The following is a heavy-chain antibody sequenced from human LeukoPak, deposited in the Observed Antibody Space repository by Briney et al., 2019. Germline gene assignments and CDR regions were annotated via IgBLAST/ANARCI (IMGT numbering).Heavy chain of an antibody. CDR1: GFTFSSYW. Sequence: PGGSLRLSCAASGFTFSSYWMSWVRQAPGKGLEWVANIKQDGSEKYYVDSVKGRFTISRDNSKNTLYLQMNSLRAEDTAVYYCAKDLSELYNWFDPWGQGTLVTVSS. CDR3: AKDLSELYNWFDP. J-gene: IGHJ5*02. V-gene: IGHV3-7*03. D-gene: IGHD1-26*01. CDR2: IKQDGSEK.